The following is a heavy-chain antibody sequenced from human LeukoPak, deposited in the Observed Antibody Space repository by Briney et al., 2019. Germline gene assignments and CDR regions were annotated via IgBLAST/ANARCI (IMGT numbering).Heavy chain of an antibody. CDR2: IKSKTDGGTT. Sequence: GGSLRLSCAASGFTFSNAWMSWVRQAPGKGPEWVGRIKSKTDGGTTDYAAPVKGRFTISRDDSKNTLYLQMNSLKTEDTAVYYCTTDFRYYGMDVWGQGTTVTVSS. V-gene: IGHV3-15*01. CDR3: TTDFRYYGMDV. J-gene: IGHJ6*02. CDR1: GFTFSNAW.